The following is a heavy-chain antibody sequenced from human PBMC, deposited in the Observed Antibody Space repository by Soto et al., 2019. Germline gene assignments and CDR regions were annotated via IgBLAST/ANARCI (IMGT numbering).Heavy chain of an antibody. J-gene: IGHJ4*02. V-gene: IGHV1-18*01. CDR1: GYTFINYG. Sequence: QVQLVQSGAEVKKPGASVKVSCKASGYTFINYGISWVRQAPGQGLEWMGWISTYNSNTNYAQKLQGRVTMNTDTCTSTAYTELRSLRCDDTAVYYCARDRPSVMDFHYWGQGTLVTVSS. CDR3: ARDRPSVMDFHY. CDR2: ISTYNSNT. D-gene: IGHD2-21*01.